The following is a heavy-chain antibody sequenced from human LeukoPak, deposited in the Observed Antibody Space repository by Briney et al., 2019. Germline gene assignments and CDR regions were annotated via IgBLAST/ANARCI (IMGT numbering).Heavy chain of an antibody. D-gene: IGHD1-26*01. CDR1: GGTFSIYA. Sequence: GASVKVSCKASGGTFSIYAISWARQAPGQGLEWMGWITAYNGMTHYAQEFQDRVTMTTDTSTSIVYMELRSLRSDDTAVYYCARDPEGTYSGNYEGELFDLWGQGTLVTVSS. V-gene: IGHV1-18*01. CDR3: ARDPEGTYSGNYEGELFDL. CDR2: ITAYNGMT. J-gene: IGHJ5*02.